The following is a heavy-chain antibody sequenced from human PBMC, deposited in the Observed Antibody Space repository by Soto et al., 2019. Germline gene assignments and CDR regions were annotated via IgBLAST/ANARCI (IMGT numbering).Heavy chain of an antibody. CDR3: AREGSGYCTNGVCYLSDPGGYGMDV. Sequence: QVQLVQSGAEVKKPGASVKVSCKASGYTFTSYYMHWVRQAPGQGLEWMGIINPSGGSTSYAQKFQGRVTMTRDTSTSTVYMELSSLRSEDTAVYYCAREGSGYCTNGVCYLSDPGGYGMDVWGQGTTVTVSS. J-gene: IGHJ6*02. V-gene: IGHV1-46*01. D-gene: IGHD2-8*01. CDR2: INPSGGST. CDR1: GYTFTSYY.